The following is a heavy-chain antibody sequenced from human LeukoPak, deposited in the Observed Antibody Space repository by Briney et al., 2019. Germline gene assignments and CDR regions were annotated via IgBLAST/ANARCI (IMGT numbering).Heavy chain of an antibody. CDR1: GFTFSSYD. CDR3: ARGGEVDYGDYYAFDI. J-gene: IGHJ3*02. D-gene: IGHD4-17*01. V-gene: IGHV3-13*01. CDR2: IGTAGDT. Sequence: GGSLRLSCAASGFTFSSYDMHWVRQATGKGLEWVSAIGTAGDTYYPGSVKGRSTISRENAKNSLYLQMNSLRAGDTAVYYCARGGEVDYGDYYAFDIWGQGTMVTVSS.